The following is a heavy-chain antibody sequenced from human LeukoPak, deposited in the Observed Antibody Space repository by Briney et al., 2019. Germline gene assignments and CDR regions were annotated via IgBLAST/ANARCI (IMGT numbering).Heavy chain of an antibody. CDR2: IYSDDRA. CDR1: GFTVSRNV. J-gene: IGHJ6*03. D-gene: IGHD1-14*01. CDR3: ARDLAGFQEPRYYYYMDV. V-gene: IGHV3-66*02. Sequence: GGSLRLSCVASGFTVSRNVMSWVRQAPGKGLERVSLIYSDDRAFYADSVKGRFTISRNNSKNTLFLQMSSLKPEDTAIYYSARDLAGFQEPRYYYYMDVWGKGTTVTVSS.